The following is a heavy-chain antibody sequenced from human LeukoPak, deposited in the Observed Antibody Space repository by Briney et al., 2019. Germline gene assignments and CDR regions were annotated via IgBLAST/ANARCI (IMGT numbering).Heavy chain of an antibody. CDR2: ISSSSSYI. Sequence: PGGSLRLSCAASGFTFSDYSMNWVRQAPGKELEWVAFISSSSSYIYYADSVKGRFTISRDNAKNSLSLQMNSLRAEDTAFYYCVRGNLLGFCSGGSCYYYLDYWGQGTLVTVSS. CDR3: VRGNLLGFCSGGSCYYYLDY. J-gene: IGHJ4*02. CDR1: GFTFSDYS. D-gene: IGHD2-15*01. V-gene: IGHV3-21*01.